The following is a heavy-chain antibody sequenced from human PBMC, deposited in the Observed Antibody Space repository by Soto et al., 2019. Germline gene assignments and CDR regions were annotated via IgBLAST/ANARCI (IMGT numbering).Heavy chain of an antibody. CDR2: INANGGST. Sequence: GGSLKLSCAASGFTFNRYAMNWVRQAPGKGLEWVSGINANGGSTHYADPVKGRFTISRDNSRNTLDLQMNSLRAEDTAVYYCAKDQFPCGLYNDYSYGMDVWGQGTTVTVSS. V-gene: IGHV3-23*01. D-gene: IGHD6-19*01. CDR1: GFTFNRYA. J-gene: IGHJ6*02. CDR3: AKDQFPCGLYNDYSYGMDV.